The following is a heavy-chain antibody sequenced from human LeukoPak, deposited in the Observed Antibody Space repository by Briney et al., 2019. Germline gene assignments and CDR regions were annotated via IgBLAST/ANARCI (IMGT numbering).Heavy chain of an antibody. CDR3: AKVQWLVDVDAFDI. V-gene: IGHV3-30*18. J-gene: IGHJ3*02. CDR1: GFTFSSYG. D-gene: IGHD6-19*01. Sequence: GGSLRLSCAASGFTFSSYGMHWVRQAPGKGLEWVAVISYDGSNKYYADSVKGRFTISRDNSKNTLYLQMNNLRAEDTAVYYCAKVQWLVDVDAFDIWGQGTMVTVSS. CDR2: ISYDGSNK.